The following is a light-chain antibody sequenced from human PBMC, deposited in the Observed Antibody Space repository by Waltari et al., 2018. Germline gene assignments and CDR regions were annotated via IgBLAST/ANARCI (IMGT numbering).Light chain of an antibody. Sequence: QSALTQPASVSGSPGQSITISCTGPRGDVGGYNYVSWYQQHPGKAPKLMIYDVSKRPSGASNRFSGSKSGNTASLTVSGLQAEDEADYYCCSYAGASTYVFGTGTKVTVL. V-gene: IGLV2-23*02. CDR2: DVS. CDR1: RGDVGGYNY. J-gene: IGLJ1*01. CDR3: CSYAGASTYV.